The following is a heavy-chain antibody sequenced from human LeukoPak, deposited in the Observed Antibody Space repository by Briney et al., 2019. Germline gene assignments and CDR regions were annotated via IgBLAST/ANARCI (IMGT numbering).Heavy chain of an antibody. V-gene: IGHV3-21*01. CDR2: ISSSSSYI. CDR3: AREETKRGYGGTIDY. J-gene: IGHJ4*02. D-gene: IGHD4-23*01. Sequence: GGSLGLSCAASGFTFSSYSMNWVRQAPGKGLEWVSSISSSSSYIYYADSVKGRFTISRDNAKNSLYLQMNSLRAEDTAVYYCAREETKRGYGGTIDYWGQGTLVTVSS. CDR1: GFTFSSYS.